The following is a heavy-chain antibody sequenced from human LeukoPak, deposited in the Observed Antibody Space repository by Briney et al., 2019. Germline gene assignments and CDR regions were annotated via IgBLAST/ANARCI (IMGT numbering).Heavy chain of an antibody. Sequence: AGGSLRLSCVASGFTLSSYAMSGVRQAPGKGLEWVSAISGSGGSTYYADSVKGRFTISRDNSKNTLYLQMNSLRAEDTAVYYCAKAGYYYGSGRYDFDYWGQGTLVIVSS. J-gene: IGHJ4*02. V-gene: IGHV3-23*01. CDR2: ISGSGGST. CDR1: GFTLSSYA. CDR3: AKAGYYYGSGRYDFDY. D-gene: IGHD3-10*01.